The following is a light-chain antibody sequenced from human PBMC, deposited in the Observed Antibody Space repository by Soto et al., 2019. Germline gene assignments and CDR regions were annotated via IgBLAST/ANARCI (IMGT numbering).Light chain of an antibody. CDR1: QNLLYSSNNKNY. CDR3: QQYYSTSAT. V-gene: IGKV4-1*01. CDR2: WAS. J-gene: IGKJ1*01. Sequence: DIVMTQSPDSLALSLGERATINCKSSQNLLYSSNNKNYLAWYHQKPGQPPKLLIYWASTRESGVPDRFSGSGSGTDFTLTISGLQAEDVAVYYCQQYYSTSATFGQGTKVDTK.